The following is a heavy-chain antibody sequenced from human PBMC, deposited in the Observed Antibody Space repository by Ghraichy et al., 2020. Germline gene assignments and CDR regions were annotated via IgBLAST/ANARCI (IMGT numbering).Heavy chain of an antibody. V-gene: IGHV3-48*02. Sequence: GSLRLSCAASGFTFSSYTMNWVRQAPGKGLEWVSSISSSSSTMYYADSVKGRFTISRDNAKNSLYMQMNSLRDEDTAVYYCATGVDTAMRNEYYFDYWGQGTLVTVSS. CDR1: GFTFSSYT. D-gene: IGHD5-18*01. CDR3: ATGVDTAMRNEYYFDY. J-gene: IGHJ4*02. CDR2: ISSSSSTM.